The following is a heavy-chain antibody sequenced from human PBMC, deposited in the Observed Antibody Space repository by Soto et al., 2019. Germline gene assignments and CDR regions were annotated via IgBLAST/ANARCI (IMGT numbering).Heavy chain of an antibody. CDR3: ARVRGSGYYPYYFDY. J-gene: IGHJ4*02. CDR2: IYYSGST. D-gene: IGHD3-22*01. V-gene: IGHV4-39*01. CDR1: GGSISSSSYY. Sequence: SETLSLTCTVSGGSISSSSYYWGWIRQPPGKGLEWIGSIYYSGSTYYNPSLKSRVTISVDTSKNQFSLKLSSVTAADTAVYYCARVRGSGYYPYYFDYWGQGTLVTVS.